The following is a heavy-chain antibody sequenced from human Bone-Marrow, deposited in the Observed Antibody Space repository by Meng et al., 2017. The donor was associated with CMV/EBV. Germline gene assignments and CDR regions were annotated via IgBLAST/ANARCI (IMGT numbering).Heavy chain of an antibody. CDR3: ARAPASDRFDF. CDR1: GYTFTGYY. V-gene: IGHV1-2*02. D-gene: IGHD2-2*01. J-gene: IGHJ4*02. CDR2: INPNTGVT. Sequence: SCKASGYTFTGYYIHWVRQAPGQSLEWMGCINPNTGVTNYAQKFQGRVTITRDTSITTAYMELNRLRSDDTAMYYCARAPASDRFDFWGQGTLVTVSS.